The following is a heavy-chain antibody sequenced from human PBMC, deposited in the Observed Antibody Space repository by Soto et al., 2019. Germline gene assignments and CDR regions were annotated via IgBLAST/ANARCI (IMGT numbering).Heavy chain of an antibody. D-gene: IGHD2-21*02. Sequence: PGGSLRLSCAASGFTFSSYGMHWVRQAPGKGLEWVAVIWYDGSNKYYADSVKGRFTISRDNSKNTLYLQMNSLRAEDTAVYYCARDPGGVVTAILYYFDYRGQGTLVTVSS. CDR3: ARDPGGVVTAILYYFDY. V-gene: IGHV3-33*01. CDR1: GFTFSSYG. CDR2: IWYDGSNK. J-gene: IGHJ4*02.